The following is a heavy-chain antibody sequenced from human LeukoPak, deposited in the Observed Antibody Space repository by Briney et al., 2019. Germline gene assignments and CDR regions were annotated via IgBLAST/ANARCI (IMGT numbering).Heavy chain of an antibody. J-gene: IGHJ4*02. D-gene: IGHD2-21*01. CDR2: ISGTGGAT. V-gene: IGHV3-23*01. CDR3: AKILSGCSGGYCRQFDY. CDR1: GFMFSAYT. Sequence: GGSLRLSCAASGFMFSAYTLSWVRQAPGKGLEWVSSISGTGGATYYADSVKGRFTISRDSSKNTLYLQMNSLRAEDTALYYCAKILSGCSGGYCRQFDYWGQGTLVTVSS.